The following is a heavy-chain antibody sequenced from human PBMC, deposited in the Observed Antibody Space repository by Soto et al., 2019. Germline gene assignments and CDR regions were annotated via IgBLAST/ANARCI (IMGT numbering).Heavy chain of an antibody. CDR3: ARAPVEDCTNGVCFYYFDY. D-gene: IGHD2-8*01. J-gene: IGHJ4*02. V-gene: IGHV1-2*02. CDR2: INPNSGGT. CDR1: GYTFTGYY. Sequence: ASVKVSCKASGYTFTGYYMHWVRQAPEQGLEWMGWINPNSGGTNYAQKFQGRVTMTRDTSISTAYMELSRLRSDDTAVYYCARAPVEDCTNGVCFYYFDYWGQGTLVTVSS.